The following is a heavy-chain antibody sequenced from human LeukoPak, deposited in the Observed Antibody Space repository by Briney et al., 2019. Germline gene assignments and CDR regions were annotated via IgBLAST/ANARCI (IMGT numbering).Heavy chain of an antibody. CDR1: GLSFSGYW. V-gene: IGHV3-7*01. CDR3: TTEGGSGF. J-gene: IGHJ4*02. D-gene: IGHD3-16*01. CDR2: IDPVGREK. Sequence: PGGSLRLSCKVSGLSFSGYWMTWVRRAAGKRLEWVASIDPVGREKYYLDSVEGRFTISRDNAENFLYLQMNNLRAEDAAQYYCTTEGGSGFWGQGTLVIVSS.